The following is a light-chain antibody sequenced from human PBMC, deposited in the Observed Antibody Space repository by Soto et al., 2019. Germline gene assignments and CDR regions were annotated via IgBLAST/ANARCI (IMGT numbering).Light chain of an antibody. J-gene: IGKJ1*01. CDR1: QSVSSN. V-gene: IGKV3-20*01. Sequence: EIVLTQSPATLSVSPGERVTLSCRASQSVSSNLAWYQQKPGQAPRLLIYGASSRATGIPDRFSGSGSGTDFTLTISRLEPEDFAVYYCLHHGSSLWTFGQGTKVDI. CDR2: GAS. CDR3: LHHGSSLWT.